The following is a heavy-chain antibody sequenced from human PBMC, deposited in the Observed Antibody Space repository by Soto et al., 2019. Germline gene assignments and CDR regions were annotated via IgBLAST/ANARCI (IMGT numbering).Heavy chain of an antibody. V-gene: IGHV1-69*01. Sequence: QVQVVQSGVEVRRPGSSVKVSCKASGDTFKNCVISWVRQAPGQGLEWLGGIIPLFGTTDFAQRFQGRLTITTDESTTTAYMELSRLRSEDTATYYCAAELGFGKLSFGWGQGTKVIVSS. CDR3: AAELGFGKLSFG. J-gene: IGHJ6*02. D-gene: IGHD3-10*01. CDR2: IIPLFGTT. CDR1: GDTFKNCV.